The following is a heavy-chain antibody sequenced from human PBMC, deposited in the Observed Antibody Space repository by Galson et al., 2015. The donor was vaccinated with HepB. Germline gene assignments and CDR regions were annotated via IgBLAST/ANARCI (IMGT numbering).Heavy chain of an antibody. CDR2: ISYDGSNK. D-gene: IGHD3-9*01. J-gene: IGHJ6*02. CDR1: GFTFSSYA. Sequence: SLRLSCAAYGFTFSSYAMHWVRQAPGKGLAWVAVISYDGSNKYYADSVKGRFTIFRDNSKNTLYLQMNSLRAEDTAVYYCARGSYDILTGYPDYDYYGMDVWGQGTTVTVSS. V-gene: IGHV3-30*04. CDR3: ARGSYDILTGYPDYDYYGMDV.